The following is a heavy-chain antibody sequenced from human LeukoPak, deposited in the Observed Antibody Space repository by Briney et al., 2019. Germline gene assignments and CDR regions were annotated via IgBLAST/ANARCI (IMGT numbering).Heavy chain of an antibody. V-gene: IGHV1-18*01. CDR2: ISAYNGNT. Sequence: GASVKVSCKASGYTFTSYGVSWVRQAPGQGLEWMGWISAYNGNTNYAQKLQGRVTMTTDTSTSTAYMEVRSLRSDDTAVYYCARGRTYCSGGSCYFDYWGQGTLVTVSS. CDR1: GYTFTSYG. D-gene: IGHD2-15*01. CDR3: ARGRTYCSGGSCYFDY. J-gene: IGHJ4*02.